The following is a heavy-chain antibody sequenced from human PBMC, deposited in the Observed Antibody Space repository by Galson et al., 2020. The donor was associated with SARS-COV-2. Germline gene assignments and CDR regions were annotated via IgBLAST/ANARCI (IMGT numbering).Heavy chain of an antibody. V-gene: IGHV3-23*01. J-gene: IGHJ4*02. CDR2: ISGAGTT. D-gene: IGHD1-26*01. CDR1: GFTFSSYA. Sequence: GESLKISCAASGFTFSSYAMNWVRQAPGKGLEWVSDISGAGTTYYADYVKGRFTISRDNSKNTLYLQMNSLRAEDTAVYYCTKGHNVYSGSYYDCWGQGTLVTVSS. CDR3: TKGHNVYSGSYYDC.